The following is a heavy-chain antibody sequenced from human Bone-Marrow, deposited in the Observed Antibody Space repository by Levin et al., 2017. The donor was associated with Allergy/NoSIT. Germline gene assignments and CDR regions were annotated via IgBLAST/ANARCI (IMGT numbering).Heavy chain of an antibody. J-gene: IGHJ4*02. CDR3: TKEGLEAGLDY. CDR2: ISETDGSETDGST. Sequence: PGGSLRLSCAASGFTFGSYAMTWVRQAPGKGLEWVSSISETDGSETDGSTFYAESVEGRFTISRDNFNNMLYLQMNSLRTDDTAIYYCTKEGLEAGLDYWGRGTLVTVSS. CDR1: GFTFGSYA. V-gene: IGHV3-23*01. D-gene: IGHD6-13*01.